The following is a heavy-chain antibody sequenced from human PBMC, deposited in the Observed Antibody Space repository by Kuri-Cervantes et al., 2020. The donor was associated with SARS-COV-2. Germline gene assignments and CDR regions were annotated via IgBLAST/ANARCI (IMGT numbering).Heavy chain of an antibody. CDR3: ARHPSTYYDFWSGYLDY. CDR1: GFIFSDYY. V-gene: IGHV3-11*04. D-gene: IGHD3-3*01. Sequence: GESLKISCTASGFIFSDYYMTWIRQAPGKGLEWVSNIGPSGTTKYYADSVKGRFTISRDNAKNSLYLQMNSLRAEDTAVYYCARHPSTYYDFWSGYLDYWGQGTLVTVSS. J-gene: IGHJ4*02. CDR2: IGPSGTTK.